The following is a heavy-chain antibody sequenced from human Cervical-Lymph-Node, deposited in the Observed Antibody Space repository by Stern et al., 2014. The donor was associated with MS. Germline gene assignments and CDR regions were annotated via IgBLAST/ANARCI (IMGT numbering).Heavy chain of an antibody. CDR1: GVTFDDYA. CDR3: ARAYGGTYYYDF. D-gene: IGHD2-21*01. V-gene: IGHV3-9*01. CDR2: INWNSGSL. J-gene: IGHJ4*02. Sequence: VQLMQSGGGLVQPGRSLSLSCVASGVTFDDYAMHWVRQAPGKGLEWVSSINWNSGSLAYADSVKGRFTISRDNAQNSLFLQMNSLSAEDTAFYYCARAYGGTYYYDFWGQGTLVTVSS.